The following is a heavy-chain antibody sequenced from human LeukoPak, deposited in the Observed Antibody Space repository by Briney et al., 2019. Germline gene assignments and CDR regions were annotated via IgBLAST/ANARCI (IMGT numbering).Heavy chain of an antibody. CDR2: ISTSSSYI. V-gene: IGHV3-21*01. CDR3: ARDGCSSTSCRFYNWFDP. J-gene: IGHJ5*02. Sequence: GGSLRLSCAASGFTFSGYNMNWVRQAPGKGLEWVSFISTSSSYIHYADSVKGRFTISRDNAKNSLFLQMNSLRAEDTAVYYCARDGCSSTSCRFYNWFDPWGQGTLVSVSS. D-gene: IGHD2-2*01. CDR1: GFTFSGYN.